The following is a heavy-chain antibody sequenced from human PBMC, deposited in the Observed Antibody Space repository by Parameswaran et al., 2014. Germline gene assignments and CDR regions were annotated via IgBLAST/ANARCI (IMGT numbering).Heavy chain of an antibody. J-gene: IGHJ6*02. Sequence: WVRQAPGQGLEWMGWMNPNSGNTGYAQKFQGRVTMTRNTSISTAYMELSSLRSEDTAVYYCARTVGAYYDFWSGYDYYYGMDVWGQGTTVTVSS. D-gene: IGHD3-3*01. CDR3: ARTVGAYYDFWSGYDYYYGMDV. V-gene: IGHV1-8*01. CDR2: MNPNSGNT.